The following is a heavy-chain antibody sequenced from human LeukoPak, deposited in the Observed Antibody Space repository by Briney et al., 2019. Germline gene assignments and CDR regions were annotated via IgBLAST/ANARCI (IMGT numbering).Heavy chain of an antibody. Sequence: GASVKVCCKASGYTFTSYYMHWVRQAPGQGLEWMGIINPSGGSTSYAQKFHGRVSMTRATYTGTVYMDLNSLRSEDTAVYYCARRDSADFDWLLPSYYYYGMDVWGQGTTVTVSS. V-gene: IGHV1-46*01. CDR1: GYTFTSYY. CDR2: INPSGGST. D-gene: IGHD3-9*01. J-gene: IGHJ6*02. CDR3: ARRDSADFDWLLPSYYYYGMDV.